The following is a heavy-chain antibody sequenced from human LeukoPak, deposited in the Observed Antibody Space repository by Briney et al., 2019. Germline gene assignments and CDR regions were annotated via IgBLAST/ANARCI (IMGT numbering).Heavy chain of an antibody. V-gene: IGHV3-30*02. Sequence: GGSLRLSCAASGFTFSSYGMHWVRQAPGKGLEWVAFIRYDGSNKYYADSVKGRFTISRDNSKNTLYLQMNSLRAEDTAVYYCARALGMATMSTYWGQGTLVTVSS. CDR2: IRYDGSNK. CDR1: GFTFSSYG. J-gene: IGHJ4*02. D-gene: IGHD5-24*01. CDR3: ARALGMATMSTY.